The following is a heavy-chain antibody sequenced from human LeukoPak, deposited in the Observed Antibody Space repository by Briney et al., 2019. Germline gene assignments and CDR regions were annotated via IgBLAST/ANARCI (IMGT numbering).Heavy chain of an antibody. J-gene: IGHJ6*03. D-gene: IGHD3-10*01. Sequence: SVKVSCKASGGTFSSYAISWVRQAPGQGLEWMGGIIPIFGTANYAQKFQGRVTITADKSTSTAYMELSSLRSEDTAVYYCARDRAIGSGDYYMDVWGKGTTVTVSS. V-gene: IGHV1-69*06. CDR3: ARDRAIGSGDYYMDV. CDR1: GGTFSSYA. CDR2: IIPIFGTA.